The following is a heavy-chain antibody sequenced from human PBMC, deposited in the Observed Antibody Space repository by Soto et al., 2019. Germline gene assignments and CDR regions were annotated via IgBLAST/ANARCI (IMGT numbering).Heavy chain of an antibody. D-gene: IGHD1-26*01. CDR2: ISGSGRTI. V-gene: IGHV3-23*01. CDR1: GLDFSSEV. CDR3: AKVGPSYYYGMDV. J-gene: IGHJ6*02. Sequence: GESLKISCAASGLDFSSEVMCWVRQAPGKGLEWVSSISGSGRTIYHADFMRGRFAISRDNSENSLYLQLNNLRVDDTAVYYCAKVGPSYYYGMDVWGQGTTVTVSS.